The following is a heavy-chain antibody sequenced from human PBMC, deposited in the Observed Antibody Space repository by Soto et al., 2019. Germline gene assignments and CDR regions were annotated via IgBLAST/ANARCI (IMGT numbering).Heavy chain of an antibody. J-gene: IGHJ3*02. Sequence: QVQLVESGGGVVQPGRSLRLSCVASGFTFSTYGMHWVRQAPGKGLEWVAVIWYDGSNKYYADSVKGRFTISRGNSKNTVYLQMNSLRAEDTAVYYCARPLMTTVTLAAFDIWGQGTMVTVSS. CDR1: GFTFSTYG. V-gene: IGHV3-33*01. D-gene: IGHD4-17*01. CDR2: IWYDGSNK. CDR3: ARPLMTTVTLAAFDI.